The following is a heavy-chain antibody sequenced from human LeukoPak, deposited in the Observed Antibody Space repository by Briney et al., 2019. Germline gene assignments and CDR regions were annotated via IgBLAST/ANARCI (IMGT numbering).Heavy chain of an antibody. CDR1: GGSISSSSYY. CDR2: IYYSGST. CDR3: ARIRYSSSAGAGN. D-gene: IGHD6-6*01. V-gene: IGHV4-39*01. J-gene: IGHJ4*02. Sequence: SETLSLTCTVSGGSISSSSYYWGWIRQPPGKGLEWIGSIYYSGSTYYNPSLKSRVTISVDTSKNQFSLKLSSVTAADTAVYYCARIRYSSSAGAGNWGQGTLVTVSS.